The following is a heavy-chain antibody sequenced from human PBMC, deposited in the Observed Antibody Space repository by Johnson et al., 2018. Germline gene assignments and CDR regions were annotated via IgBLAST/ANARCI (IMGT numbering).Heavy chain of an antibody. J-gene: IGHJ6*02. V-gene: IGHV5-51*01. CDR2: IYPGDSDT. CDR1: GYSFTSYW. Sequence: VQLVQSGAEVKKPGESLKISCKGSGYSFTSYWIGWVRQMPGKGLEWMGIIYPGDSDTRYSPSFQGQVTISADKSISTAYLQWSSLKASDTAMYYCAGHTMTTVTTDPPYYYYGMDVWGQGTTVTVSS. D-gene: IGHD4-11*01. CDR3: AGHTMTTVTTDPPYYYYGMDV.